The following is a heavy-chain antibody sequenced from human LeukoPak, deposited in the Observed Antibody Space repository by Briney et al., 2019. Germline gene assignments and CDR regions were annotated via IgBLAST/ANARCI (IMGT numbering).Heavy chain of an antibody. CDR3: IRDYNYLWGSYRPEAFDI. Sequence: GGSLRLSCTASGFTFGDYAMSWVRQAPGKGLEWVGFIRSKGYGGTTEYAASVKGRFTISRDDSKSIAYLQMNSLKTEDTAVYYCIRDYNYLWGSYRPEAFDIWGQGTMVTVSS. J-gene: IGHJ3*02. D-gene: IGHD3-16*02. V-gene: IGHV3-49*04. CDR2: IRSKGYGGTT. CDR1: GFTFGDYA.